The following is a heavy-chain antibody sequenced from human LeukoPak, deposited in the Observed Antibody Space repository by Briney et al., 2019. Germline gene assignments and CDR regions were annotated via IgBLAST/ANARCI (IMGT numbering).Heavy chain of an antibody. V-gene: IGHV4-39*01. CDR2: MYYSGSP. Sequence: SETLSLTCTVSGGSINSNNYYWGWIRQPPGKGLEWLGSMYYSGSPYHNPSLKSRVTISVDTSKNQFSLKLSSVTAADTAMYYCARLLYDRSGYYYFDCWGQGTLVTVSS. CDR3: ARLLYDRSGYYYFDC. D-gene: IGHD3-22*01. CDR1: GGSINSNNYY. J-gene: IGHJ4*02.